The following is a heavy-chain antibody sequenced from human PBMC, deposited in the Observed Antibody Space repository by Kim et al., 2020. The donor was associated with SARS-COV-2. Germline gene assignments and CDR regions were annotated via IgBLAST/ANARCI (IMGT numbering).Heavy chain of an antibody. D-gene: IGHD3-16*01. J-gene: IGHJ4*02. V-gene: IGHV3-21*01. CDR3: VRLGAAPDY. CDR1: GFTFSDYT. Sequence: GGSLRLSCIASGFTFSDYTFYWVRRAPGQGLEWVSSISSSSDHINYADSVKGRFTISRDNAKDSLYLQMNSLRVEDTAFYYCVRLGAAPDYWGQGTLVTVSS. CDR2: ISSSSDHI.